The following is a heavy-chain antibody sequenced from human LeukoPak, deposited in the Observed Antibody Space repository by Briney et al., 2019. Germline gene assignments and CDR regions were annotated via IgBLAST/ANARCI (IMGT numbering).Heavy chain of an antibody. J-gene: IGHJ4*02. CDR2: ISGSGGST. D-gene: IGHD1-26*01. V-gene: IGHV3-23*01. CDR1: GFTFSSYA. CDR3: AKTPRYLSGSYSLFDY. Sequence: GGSLRLSCAASGFTFSSYAMSWVRQAPGKGLEWVSAISGSGGSTYYADSVKGRFTISRDNSKNTLYLQMNSLRAEDTAVYYCAKTPRYLSGSYSLFDYWGQGTLVTVSS.